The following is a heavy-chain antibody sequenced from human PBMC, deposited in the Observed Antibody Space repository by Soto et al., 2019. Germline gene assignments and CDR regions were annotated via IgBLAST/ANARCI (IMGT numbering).Heavy chain of an antibody. CDR2: ISYDGSNK. CDR3: ARGSSTWFDY. J-gene: IGHJ4*02. V-gene: IGHV3-30-3*01. Sequence: GGSLRLSCAASGFTFSSYAMHWVRQAPGKGLEWVAVISYDGSNKYYADSVKGRFTVSRDNAENTLYLQMNSLRAEDTAVYYCARGSSTWFDYWGQGTQVTVSS. CDR1: GFTFSSYA. D-gene: IGHD6-13*01.